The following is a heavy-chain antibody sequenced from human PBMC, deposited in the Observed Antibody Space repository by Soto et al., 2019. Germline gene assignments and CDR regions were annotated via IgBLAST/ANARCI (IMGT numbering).Heavy chain of an antibody. CDR2: IYPGDSDT. CDR1: GHIFSNYW. V-gene: IGHV5-51*01. Sequence: GESLKISCKVSGHIFSNYWIGWVRQMPGKGLEWMGIIYPGDSDTRYSPSFQGQVTITVDKSINTAYLQWSRLKASDTAMYYCARQRLWGTSGYYYFENWGQGTLVTVSS. D-gene: IGHD3-22*01. CDR3: ARQRLWGTSGYYYFEN. J-gene: IGHJ4*02.